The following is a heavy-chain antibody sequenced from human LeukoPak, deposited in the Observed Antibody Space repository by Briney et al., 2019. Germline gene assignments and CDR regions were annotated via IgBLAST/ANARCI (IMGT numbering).Heavy chain of an antibody. CDR3: AKDHLAATVTIGCDY. J-gene: IGHJ4*02. V-gene: IGHV3-53*01. D-gene: IGHD4-17*01. CDR1: GFTVSSNY. CDR2: IYSGGST. Sequence: PGGSLRLSCAASGFTVSSNYMSWVRQAPGKGLEWVSVIYSGGSTYYADSVKGRFTISRDNSKNTLYLQMNSLRAEDTAVYYCAKDHLAATVTIGCDYWGQGTLVTVSS.